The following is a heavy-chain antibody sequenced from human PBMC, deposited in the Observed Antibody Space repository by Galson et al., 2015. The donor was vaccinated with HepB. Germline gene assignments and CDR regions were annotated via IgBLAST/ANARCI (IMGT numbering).Heavy chain of an antibody. J-gene: IGHJ3*02. D-gene: IGHD1/OR15-1a*01. V-gene: IGHV1-18*01. CDR1: GYTFTRFG. CDR2: ISGYNDNT. CDR3: ARNTSDKGAFDI. Sequence: SVKVSCKASGYTFTRFGISWVRQAPGQGLEWMGWISGYNDNTNYAENFQGRVTMTTDTSTSTAYMELRSLRSDDTAVYYCARNTSDKGAFDIWDQGTMVTVSS.